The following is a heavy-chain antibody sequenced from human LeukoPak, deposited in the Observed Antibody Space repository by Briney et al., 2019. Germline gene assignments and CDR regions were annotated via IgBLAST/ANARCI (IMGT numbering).Heavy chain of an antibody. CDR1: GGSISSGDYY. CDR3: ARQGTEWELPYYFDY. CDR2: IYYSGST. Sequence: ASETLSLTCTVSGGSISSGDYYWSWIRQPPGKGLEWIGYIYYSGSTNYNPSLKSRVTISVDTSKNQFSLKLSSVTAADTAVYYCARQGTEWELPYYFDYWGQGTLVTVSS. D-gene: IGHD1-26*01. J-gene: IGHJ4*02. V-gene: IGHV4-61*08.